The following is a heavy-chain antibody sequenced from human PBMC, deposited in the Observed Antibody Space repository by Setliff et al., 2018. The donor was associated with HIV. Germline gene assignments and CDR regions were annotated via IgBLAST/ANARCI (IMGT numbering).Heavy chain of an antibody. J-gene: IGHJ5*02. D-gene: IGHD3-22*01. V-gene: IGHV4-30-4*01. CDR1: GDSINSGDYY. CDR2: IYHSGRT. CDR3: GRDLDDFDSSGYLYL. Sequence: TLSLTCTVSGDSINSGDYYWSWIRQPPGKGLEWIGRIYHSGRTYYNPSLKSRVAMSIDTSKNQFSLRLNSVTAADTAMYYCGRDLDDFDSSGYLYLWGRGTLVTVSS.